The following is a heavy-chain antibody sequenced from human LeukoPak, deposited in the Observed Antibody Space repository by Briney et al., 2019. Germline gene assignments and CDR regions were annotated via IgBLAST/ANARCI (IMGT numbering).Heavy chain of an antibody. Sequence: LSGGSLRLSCAASGFTFSSYAMSWVRQAPGKGLEWVSAISGSGGSTYYADSVKGRFTISRDNSKNTLYLQMNSLRAEDTAVYYCAKDMGGIDEQWLVLFSYWGQGTLVTVSS. V-gene: IGHV3-23*01. J-gene: IGHJ4*02. D-gene: IGHD6-19*01. CDR1: GFTFSSYA. CDR3: AKDMGGIDEQWLVLFSY. CDR2: ISGSGGST.